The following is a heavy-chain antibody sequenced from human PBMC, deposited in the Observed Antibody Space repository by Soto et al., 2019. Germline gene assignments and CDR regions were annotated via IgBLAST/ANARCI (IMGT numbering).Heavy chain of an antibody. Sequence: SETLSLTCTVSGGSVSSGSYYWSWIRQPPGKGLEWIGYIYYSGSTNYNPSLKSRVTISVGTSKNQFSLKLSSVTAADTAVYYCASLTKPAAGTLGFDYWGQGTLVTVSS. V-gene: IGHV4-61*01. J-gene: IGHJ4*02. CDR1: GGSVSSGSYY. CDR2: IYYSGST. D-gene: IGHD6-13*01. CDR3: ASLTKPAAGTLGFDY.